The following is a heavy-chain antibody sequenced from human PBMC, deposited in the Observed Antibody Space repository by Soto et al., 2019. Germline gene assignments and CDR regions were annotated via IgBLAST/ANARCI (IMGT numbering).Heavy chain of an antibody. CDR2: IKQDGSEK. J-gene: IGHJ3*02. V-gene: IGHV3-7*01. CDR1: GFTFSSYW. Sequence: ESGGGLVQPGGSLRLSCAASGFTFSSYWMTWVREVPGKGLEWVANIKQDGSEKDYVDSVKGRFTISRDNAKNSLYLQMNSLRAEDTAVYYCARTSAALRPFDMWVQGTMVTVSS. CDR3: ARTSAALRPFDM.